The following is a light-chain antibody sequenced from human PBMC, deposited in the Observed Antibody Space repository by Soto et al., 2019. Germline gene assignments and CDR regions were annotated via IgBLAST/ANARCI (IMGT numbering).Light chain of an antibody. J-gene: IGKJ4*01. CDR3: QQYGSSPLLT. Sequence: EIVLTQSPGTLSLSPGERATLSCRASQSVSSSYLAWYQQKPGQAPRLLICGASSRATGIPDRFSGSGSGTDFTLTISRLEPEDFAVYYCQQYGSSPLLTFGGGTKVEIK. CDR1: QSVSSSY. V-gene: IGKV3-20*01. CDR2: GAS.